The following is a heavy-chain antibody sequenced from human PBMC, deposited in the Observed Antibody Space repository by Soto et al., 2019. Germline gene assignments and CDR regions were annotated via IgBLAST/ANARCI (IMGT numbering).Heavy chain of an antibody. CDR1: GYTFTSYD. Sequence: QVQLVQSGAEVKKTGSSVKVSCKASGYTFTSYDLNCVRQATGNGLEWMGCMNPNSGNTGYAQKFKGRVTMNRNTSIRTAYMELISLRAANTAVYYSARERSGYCDYWGQGTLVPVSS. CDR2: MNPNSGNT. CDR3: ARERSGYCDY. V-gene: IGHV1-8*01. D-gene: IGHD6-19*01. J-gene: IGHJ4*02.